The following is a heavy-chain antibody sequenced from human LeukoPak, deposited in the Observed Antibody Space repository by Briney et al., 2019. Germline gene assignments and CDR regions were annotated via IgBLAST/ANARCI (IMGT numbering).Heavy chain of an antibody. V-gene: IGHV3-23*01. CDR3: ARGLLGGGRPADF. J-gene: IGHJ4*02. Sequence: GGSLTLSCAASGFRFGAFAMNWVRQAPGGGLEWLSSITSRGITTNYADSVKGRFTISRDNSKNTLFLQMDSLRDEDTAIYYCARGLLGGGRPADFWGQGTLVTVSS. CDR2: ITSRGITT. D-gene: IGHD3-16*01. CDR1: GFRFGAFA.